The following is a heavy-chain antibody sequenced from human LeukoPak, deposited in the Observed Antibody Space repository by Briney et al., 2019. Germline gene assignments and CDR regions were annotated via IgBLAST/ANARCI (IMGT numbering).Heavy chain of an antibody. CDR2: INHSGST. J-gene: IGHJ5*02. Sequence: SETLSLTCAVYGGSFSGYYWSWIRQPPGKGLEWIGEINHSGSTNYNPSLKSRVTISVDTSKNQFSLKLSSVTAADTAVYYCARGREHSSRRHRFDPWGQRTLVTVSS. CDR3: ARGREHSSRRHRFDP. D-gene: IGHD3-3*02. CDR1: GGSFSGYY. V-gene: IGHV4-34*01.